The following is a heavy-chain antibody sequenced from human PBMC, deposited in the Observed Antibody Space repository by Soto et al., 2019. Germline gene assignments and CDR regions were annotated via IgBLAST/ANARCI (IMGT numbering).Heavy chain of an antibody. CDR3: ARSRYYYFDS. V-gene: IGHV3-72*01. D-gene: IGHD3-9*01. CDR2: SRNKANSYTT. CDR1: GFTFSDHY. Sequence: EVQLVESGGGLVQPGGSLRLSCAASGFTFSDHYMDWVRQAPGKGLEWVGRSRNKANSYTTKYAASVEGRFTISRDHSQHSLYLQMNSLKTEDTAVYYCARSRYYYFDSWGQGTLVTVSS. J-gene: IGHJ4*02.